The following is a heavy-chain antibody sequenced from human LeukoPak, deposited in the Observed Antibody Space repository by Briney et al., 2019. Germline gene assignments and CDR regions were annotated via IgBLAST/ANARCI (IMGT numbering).Heavy chain of an antibody. CDR3: ARGINSYGGDY. V-gene: IGHV1-69*04. Sequence: VASVKVSCKASGGTFSSYAISWVRQAPGQGLEWMGRIIPILGIANYAQKFQGRVTITADKSTSTAYMELSSLRSEDTAVYYCARGINSYGGDYWGQGTLVTVSS. J-gene: IGHJ4*02. CDR2: IIPILGIA. CDR1: GGTFSSYA. D-gene: IGHD5-18*01.